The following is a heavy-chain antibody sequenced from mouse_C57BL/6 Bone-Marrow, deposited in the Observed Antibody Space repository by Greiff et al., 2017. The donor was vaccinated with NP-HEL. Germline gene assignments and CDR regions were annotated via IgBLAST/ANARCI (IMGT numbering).Heavy chain of an antibody. Sequence: QVQLQQPGAELVKPGASVQLSCKASGYTFTSYWMHWVKQRPGQGLEWIGMIHPNSGSTNYNEKFKSKATLTVDKSSSTAYMQLSSLTSEDSAVYYCANMVTRAWFAYWGQGTLVTVSA. V-gene: IGHV1-64*01. CDR3: ANMVTRAWFAY. CDR2: IHPNSGST. CDR1: GYTFTSYW. D-gene: IGHD2-2*01. J-gene: IGHJ3*01.